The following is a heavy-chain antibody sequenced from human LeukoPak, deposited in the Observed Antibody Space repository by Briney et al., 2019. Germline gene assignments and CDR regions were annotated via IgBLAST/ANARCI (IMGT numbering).Heavy chain of an antibody. Sequence: SETLSLTCSVSGDFFTNRPQYWAWIRHPAGKCLEYIGSIYTSEKIYYHPPLQTRFTISADMSKKQFSLKVFSLLGVDTGVYSCERGVSTRDLLSWFDCWGQGTLVTVSS. V-gene: IGHV4-39*01. CDR2: IYTSEKI. J-gene: IGHJ5*01. D-gene: IGHD2-21*01. CDR3: ERGVSTRDLLSWFDC. CDR1: GDFFTNRPQY.